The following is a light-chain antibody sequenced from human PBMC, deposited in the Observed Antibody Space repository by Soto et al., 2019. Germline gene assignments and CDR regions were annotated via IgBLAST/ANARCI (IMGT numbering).Light chain of an antibody. CDR2: GAS. Sequence: EIVMTQSPATLSVSPGEGATLSCRASQSVSSKLAWYQQKPGQAPRLLIYGASTRATGIPARFSGSGSGTEFTLIISSLQPDDFATYYCQQYHRSSITFGQGTRLEIK. CDR1: QSVSSK. J-gene: IGKJ5*01. CDR3: QQYHRSSIT. V-gene: IGKV3-15*01.